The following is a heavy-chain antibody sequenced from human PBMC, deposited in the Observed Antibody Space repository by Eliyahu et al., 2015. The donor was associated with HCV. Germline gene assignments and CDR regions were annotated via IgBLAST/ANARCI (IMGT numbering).Heavy chain of an antibody. CDR3: ARTRGVINEFDY. D-gene: IGHD3-10*01. Sequence: EVQLLESGGGLVQPGGSLRLSCKAYGLAFSTYAMAWIRQAPGQGXEWVSGISGRGDNTNYADSVKGRSTVSRDNSKNTLFLEINSLRAEDSARYYCARTRGVINEFDYWGQGTVVTVSS. CDR1: GLAFSTYA. J-gene: IGHJ4*02. CDR2: ISGRGDNT. V-gene: IGHV3-23*01.